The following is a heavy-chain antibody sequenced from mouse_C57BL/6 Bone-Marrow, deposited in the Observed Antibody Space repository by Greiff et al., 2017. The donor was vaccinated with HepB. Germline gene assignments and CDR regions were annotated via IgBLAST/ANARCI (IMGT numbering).Heavy chain of an antibody. D-gene: IGHD2-4*01. CDR3: ARGIYYDYDYFDY. CDR2: ISDGGSYT. V-gene: IGHV5-4*01. CDR1: GFTFSSYA. Sequence: EVHLVESGGGLVKPGGSLKLSCAASGFTFSSYAMSWVRQTPEKRLEWVATISDGGSYTYYPDNVKGRFTISRDNAKNNLYLQMSHLKSEDTAMYYCARGIYYDYDYFDYWGQGTTLTVSS. J-gene: IGHJ2*01.